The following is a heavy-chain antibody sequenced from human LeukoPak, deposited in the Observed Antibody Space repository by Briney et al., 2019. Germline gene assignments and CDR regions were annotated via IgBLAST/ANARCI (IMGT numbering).Heavy chain of an antibody. CDR2: IKRDGREK. Sequence: GGSLRLSCAASGFTFSSYWMSWVRQAPGKGLEWVANIKRDGREKYYVDSVKGRFTISRDNAKNSLYLHMNSLRVEDTAVYYCAREGSCSSTSCYGTNWFDPWGQGTLVTVST. CDR1: GFTFSSYW. D-gene: IGHD2-2*01. CDR3: AREGSCSSTSCYGTNWFDP. J-gene: IGHJ5*02. V-gene: IGHV3-7*01.